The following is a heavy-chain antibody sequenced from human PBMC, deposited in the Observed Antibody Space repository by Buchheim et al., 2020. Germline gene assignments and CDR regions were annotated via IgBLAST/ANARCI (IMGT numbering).Heavy chain of an antibody. D-gene: IGHD2-21*02. CDR2: IYSGGST. CDR3: SRDPSPATLQLDY. V-gene: IGHV3-66*02. CDR1: GFTVSSNY. Sequence: EVQLVESGGGLVQPGGSLRLSCAASGFTVSSNYMSWVRQAPGKGLEWVSVIYSGGSTYYADPVKGRFTISRDNSKNTLYLQMNNLRAEDTAEYYFSRDPSPATLQLDYWGQGTL. J-gene: IGHJ4*02.